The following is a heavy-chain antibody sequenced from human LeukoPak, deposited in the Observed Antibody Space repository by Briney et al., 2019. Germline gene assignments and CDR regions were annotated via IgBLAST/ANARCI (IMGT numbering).Heavy chain of an antibody. CDR3: ARGYILTGYPLGY. J-gene: IGHJ4*02. CDR1: AYTFTSYA. Sequence: ASVKVSCTASAYTFTSYAISWVRQAPGQGLEWMGWISPYNGNTNYAQKVQGRVTMTTDTSTSTAYMELSSLRSEDTAVYYCARGYILTGYPLGYWGQGTLVTVSS. V-gene: IGHV1-18*01. D-gene: IGHD3-9*01. CDR2: ISPYNGNT.